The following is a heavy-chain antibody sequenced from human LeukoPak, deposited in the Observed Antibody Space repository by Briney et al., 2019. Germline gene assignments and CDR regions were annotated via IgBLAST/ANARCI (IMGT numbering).Heavy chain of an antibody. J-gene: IGHJ4*02. CDR3: ARVLAAAGTFVLDY. CDR1: GGSFSGYY. CDR2: INHSGST. Sequence: PSETLSLTCAVYGGSFSGYYWSWIRQPPGKGLEWIGEINHSGSTNYNPSLKSRVTISVDTSKNQFSLKLSSVTAADTAVYYCARVLAAAGTFVLDYWGQGTLVTVSS. D-gene: IGHD6-13*01. V-gene: IGHV4-34*01.